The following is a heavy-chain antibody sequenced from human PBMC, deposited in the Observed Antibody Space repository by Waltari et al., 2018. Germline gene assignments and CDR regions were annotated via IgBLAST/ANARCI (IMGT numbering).Heavy chain of an antibody. CDR3: ARHLPDYYYYGVDV. Sequence: EVQLVQSGAEVKKPGESLRISCKGSGYNFTSYWISWVRQMPAKGLEWMGRMDPSHPHTNSSPSFQGHVTISVDKSISTAYVQWSSLKASDTAMYYCARHLPDYYYYGVDVWGQGTTVTVSS. CDR1: GYNFTSYW. J-gene: IGHJ6*02. V-gene: IGHV5-10-1*03. CDR2: MDPSHPHT.